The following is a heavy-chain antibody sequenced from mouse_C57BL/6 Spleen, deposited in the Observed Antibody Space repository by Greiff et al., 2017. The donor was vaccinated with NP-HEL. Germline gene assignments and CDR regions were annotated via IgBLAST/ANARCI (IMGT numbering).Heavy chain of an antibody. CDR1: GYTFTSYW. Sequence: QVQLQQPGTELVKPGASVKLSCKASGYTFTSYWMHWVKQRPGQGLEWIGNINPSNGGTNYNEKFKSKATLTVDKSSSTAYMQLSSLTSEDSAVYYGARWAGLGRRAMDYWGQGTAVTVSS. CDR2: INPSNGGT. V-gene: IGHV1-53*01. D-gene: IGHD4-1*01. J-gene: IGHJ4*01. CDR3: ARWAGLGRRAMDY.